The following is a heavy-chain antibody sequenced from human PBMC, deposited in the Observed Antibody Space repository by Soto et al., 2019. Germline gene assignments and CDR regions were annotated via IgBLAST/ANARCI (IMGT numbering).Heavy chain of an antibody. CDR2: ISARNGNT. CDR1: GYTFTTYG. J-gene: IGHJ4*02. V-gene: IGHV1-18*01. D-gene: IGHD6-13*01. CDR3: ARALLYSSSGDS. Sequence: QVQLVQSGAEVKKPGASVKVSCKASGYTFTTYGISWVRQAPGQGLEWMGWISARNGNTYYGQKFQGRVTMTTDSFTSTAYMELSSLTSDDTAVYYCARALLYSSSGDSWGRGTLVTVSS.